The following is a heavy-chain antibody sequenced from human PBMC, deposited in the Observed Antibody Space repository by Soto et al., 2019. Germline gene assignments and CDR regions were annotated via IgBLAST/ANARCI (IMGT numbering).Heavy chain of an antibody. CDR2: INPNSGGT. J-gene: IGHJ6*02. V-gene: IGHV1-2*04. D-gene: IGHD3-16*01. CDR3: ALGASTKPPPGYYYYGMDV. Sequence: ASVKVSCKASGYTFTGYYMHWVRQAPGQGLEWMGWINPNSGGTNYAQKFQGWVTMTRDTSISTAYMELSRLRSDDTAVYYCALGASTKPPPGYYYYGMDVWGQGTTVTAP. CDR1: GYTFTGYY.